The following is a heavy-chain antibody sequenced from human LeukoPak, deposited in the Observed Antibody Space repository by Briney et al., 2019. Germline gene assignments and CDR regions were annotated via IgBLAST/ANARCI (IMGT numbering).Heavy chain of an antibody. D-gene: IGHD3-16*01. CDR2: INPNSGGT. J-gene: IGHJ4*02. CDR3: ARAQTVMITFGGVIGGYFDY. CDR1: GYTFTGYY. Sequence: ASVKVSCKASGYTFTGYYMHWVRQAPGQGLEWMGWINPNSGGTNYAQKFQGRVTMTRDTSISTAYMGLSRLRSDDTAMYYCARAQTVMITFGGVIGGYFDYWGQGTLVTVSS. V-gene: IGHV1-2*02.